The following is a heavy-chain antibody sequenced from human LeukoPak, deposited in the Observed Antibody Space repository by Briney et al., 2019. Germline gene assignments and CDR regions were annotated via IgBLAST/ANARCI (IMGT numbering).Heavy chain of an antibody. V-gene: IGHV3-23*01. CDR1: GFTFSAYA. D-gene: IGHD2-15*01. CDR2: ISGSGGDT. CDR3: ATGRYCSAGSCYGWHAFDI. Sequence: PGGSLRLSCAASGFTFSAYAMGWVRQAPGKGLEWVSAISGSGGDTYYAEFVKGRFTISRDNSKNTLYLQMNSLGAEDTAVHYCATGRYCSAGSCYGWHAFDIWGQGTMVTVSS. J-gene: IGHJ3*02.